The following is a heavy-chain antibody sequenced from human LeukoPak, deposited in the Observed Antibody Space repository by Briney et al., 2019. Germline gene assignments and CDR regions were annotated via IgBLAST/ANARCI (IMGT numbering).Heavy chain of an antibody. D-gene: IGHD3-9*01. V-gene: IGHV1-69*05. CDR2: IIPIFGTA. Sequence: ASVKVSCKASGGTFISYAISWVRQAPGQGLEWMGRIIPIFGTANYAQEFQGRVTITTDESTSTAYMELSSLRSEDTAVYYCARDPIDDILTGYFPSEGFDYWGQGTLVTVSS. J-gene: IGHJ4*02. CDR3: ARDPIDDILTGYFPSEGFDY. CDR1: GGTFISYA.